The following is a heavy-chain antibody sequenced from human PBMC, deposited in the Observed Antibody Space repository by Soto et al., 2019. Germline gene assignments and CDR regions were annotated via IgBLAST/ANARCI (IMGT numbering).Heavy chain of an antibody. Sequence: QVQLQESGPGLVKPSETLSLTCTVSGGSISSYYWSWIRQPPGKGLEWIGYIYYSGSTNYNPSLKCRVTISVDTSKNQFSLKLSSVTAADTAVYYCAKTYSNYRRNYYYYYMDVWGKGTTVTVSS. CDR3: AKTYSNYRRNYYYYYMDV. D-gene: IGHD4-4*01. CDR1: GGSISSYY. V-gene: IGHV4-59*01. J-gene: IGHJ6*03. CDR2: IYYSGST.